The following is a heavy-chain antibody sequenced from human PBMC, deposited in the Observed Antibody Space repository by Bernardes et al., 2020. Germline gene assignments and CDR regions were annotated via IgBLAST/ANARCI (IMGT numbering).Heavy chain of an antibody. Sequence: SETLSLTFAVYGGSFSGYYWSWIRQPPGKGLEWIGEINHSGITNYNPSLKSRVTISVDTSKNQFSLKLSSVTAADTAVYYCAGSSSSWYGLYYYYGMDVWGKGTTVTVSS. D-gene: IGHD6-13*01. CDR1: GGSFSGYY. CDR3: AGSSSSWYGLYYYYGMDV. J-gene: IGHJ6*04. V-gene: IGHV4-34*01. CDR2: INHSGIT.